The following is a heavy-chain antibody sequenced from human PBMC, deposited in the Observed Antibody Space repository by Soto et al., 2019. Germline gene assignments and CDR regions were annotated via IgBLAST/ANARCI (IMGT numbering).Heavy chain of an antibody. CDR3: AKRPKAGRPVDV. Sequence: EVQLSESGGGLVQPGGSLRLSCAASGFTFRSYSMSWVRQAPGKGLEWVSAINPSGDSTYYADSVKGRLTISRDNSKTPVYLQINSRRAEDTAIYYCAKRPKAGRPVDVWGKGTTVTVSS. CDR2: INPSGDST. J-gene: IGHJ6*04. D-gene: IGHD6-13*01. V-gene: IGHV3-23*01. CDR1: GFTFRSYS.